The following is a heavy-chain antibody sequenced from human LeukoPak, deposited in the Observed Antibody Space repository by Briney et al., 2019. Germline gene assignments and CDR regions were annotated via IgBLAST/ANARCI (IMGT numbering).Heavy chain of an antibody. J-gene: IGHJ6*02. D-gene: IGHD4-17*01. CDR2: IYPSDSDT. CDR3: ARRVGDGDYVYHYGMDV. CDR1: GYTFVDYW. V-gene: IGHV5-51*01. Sequence: HGESLKISCRGSGYTFVDYWSGWVRQMPGKGLEWIGIIYPSDSDTRYSPSFQGQVTISADKSISTAYLQWSSLKASDTAMYYCARRVGDGDYVYHYGMDVWGQGTTVTVSS.